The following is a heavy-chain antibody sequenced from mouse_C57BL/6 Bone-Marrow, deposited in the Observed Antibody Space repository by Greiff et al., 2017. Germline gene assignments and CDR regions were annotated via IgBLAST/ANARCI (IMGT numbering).Heavy chain of an antibody. D-gene: IGHD2-3*01. Sequence: QVQLQQPGAELLKPGASVKLSCKASGYTFTSYWMHWVKQRPGQGLEWIGRIDPNSGGTKYNEKFKSKATLTVDKPSSTAYMQLSSLTSEDSAVYYCARSGAYDGYYDYWGQGTTLTVSS. CDR3: ARSGAYDGYYDY. CDR1: GYTFTSYW. CDR2: IDPNSGGT. J-gene: IGHJ2*01. V-gene: IGHV1-72*01.